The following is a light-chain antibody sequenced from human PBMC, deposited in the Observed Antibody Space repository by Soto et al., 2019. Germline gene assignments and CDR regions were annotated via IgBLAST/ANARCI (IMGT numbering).Light chain of an antibody. CDR2: KAS. Sequence: DIQMTQSPSTLSASIGDRVTITCRPSPSISSWLAWYQQKPGKAPKLLIYKASNLESGVPSRFSGSGSGTEFTLTISSLQPDDFATYYCQQYNSYSWTFGQGTKVDIK. CDR3: QQYNSYSWT. V-gene: IGKV1-5*03. J-gene: IGKJ1*01. CDR1: PSISSW.